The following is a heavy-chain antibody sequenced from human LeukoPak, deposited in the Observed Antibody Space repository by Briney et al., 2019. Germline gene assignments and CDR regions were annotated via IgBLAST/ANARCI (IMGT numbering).Heavy chain of an antibody. Sequence: GGSLRLSCAASGFTFSSHWMSWVRQAPGKGLEWVANIKQDGSEKYYVDSVKGRFTISRDNAKTSLYLQMNSLRAEDTAVYYCARVIRSWYGYYFDYWGQGTLVTVSS. CDR3: ARVIRSWYGYYFDY. CDR1: GFTFSSHW. V-gene: IGHV3-7*01. CDR2: IKQDGSEK. J-gene: IGHJ4*02. D-gene: IGHD6-13*01.